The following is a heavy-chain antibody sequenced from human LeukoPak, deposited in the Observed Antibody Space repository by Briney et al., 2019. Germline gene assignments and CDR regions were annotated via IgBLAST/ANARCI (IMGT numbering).Heavy chain of an antibody. Sequence: GSSVKVSCKASGGTFSSYAISWVRQAPGQGLEWMGGIIPIFGTASYAQKFQGRVTMTRDTSTSTVYMELSSLRSEDTAVYYCARDSGDHYYGMDVWGQGTTVTVSS. D-gene: IGHD3-10*01. V-gene: IGHV1-69*05. CDR2: IIPIFGTA. CDR1: GGTFSSYA. J-gene: IGHJ6*02. CDR3: ARDSGDHYYGMDV.